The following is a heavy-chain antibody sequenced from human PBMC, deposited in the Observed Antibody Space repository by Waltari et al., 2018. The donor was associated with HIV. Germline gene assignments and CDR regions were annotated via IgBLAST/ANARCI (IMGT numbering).Heavy chain of an antibody. D-gene: IGHD6-13*01. V-gene: IGHV3-23*01. J-gene: IGHJ6*02. CDR1: GFTFSNYG. Sequence: EVQVLESGGALVQPGGCLRLSCAASGFTFSNYGISWVRQAPGKGLEWVSTISGSGGSTYYADSVKGRFTVSRDNSKNTLYLQMNSLRAEDTAVYFCVKEHQYSHSWYSYYGMDVWGQGTTVTVSS. CDR2: ISGSGGST. CDR3: VKEHQYSHSWYSYYGMDV.